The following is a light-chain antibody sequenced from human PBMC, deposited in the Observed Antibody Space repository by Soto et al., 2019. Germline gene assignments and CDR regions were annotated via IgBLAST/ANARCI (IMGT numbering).Light chain of an antibody. Sequence: DTVLTQSPGTLSLTSGERATLSCRASQSISGTYVAWYQQKPGQAPRLLIYSASTRATGIPDRFSGSGSGTDFTLTISILEPEDFAVYYCQHYGTSPSTFGRGNKVEIK. CDR1: QSISGTY. J-gene: IGKJ1*01. CDR2: SAS. V-gene: IGKV3-20*01. CDR3: QHYGTSPST.